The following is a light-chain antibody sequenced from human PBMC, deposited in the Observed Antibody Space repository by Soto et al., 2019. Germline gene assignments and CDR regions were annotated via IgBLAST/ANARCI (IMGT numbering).Light chain of an antibody. J-gene: IGKJ1*01. Sequence: DIPLTQSPSSLSASVGDRVTISCWASKSIRSYLNWYQQKPRKAPKLLLYAASTLQSGIPSRFSGSGSGTDFTLTISSLQPEDFATYYCQQNYSTPPWTFGQGTKVEIK. CDR1: KSIRSY. CDR3: QQNYSTPPWT. V-gene: IGKV1-39*01. CDR2: AAS.